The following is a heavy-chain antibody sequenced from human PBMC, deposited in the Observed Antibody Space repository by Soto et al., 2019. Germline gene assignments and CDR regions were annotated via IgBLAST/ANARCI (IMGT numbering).Heavy chain of an antibody. CDR1: GGTFSSYA. J-gene: IGHJ6*02. Sequence: VASVKVSFKASGGTFSSYAISWLRQAPGQGLEWMGGIIPIFGTANYAQKFQGRVTITADESTSTAYMELSSLRSEDTAVYYCARDRHYYGMDVWGQGTTVTVSS. CDR3: ARDRHYYGMDV. V-gene: IGHV1-69*13. CDR2: IIPIFGTA.